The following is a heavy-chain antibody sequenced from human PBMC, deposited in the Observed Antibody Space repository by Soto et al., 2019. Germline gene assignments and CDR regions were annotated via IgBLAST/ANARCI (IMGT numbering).Heavy chain of an antibody. J-gene: IGHJ6*02. CDR3: AIVVAARRGDTFAMDV. CDR2: ISTYNGHT. D-gene: IGHD6-6*01. CDR1: GYTFTNYG. V-gene: IGHV1-18*01. Sequence: QVQLVQCGGEVKKPGASVNVSCKASGYTFTNYGINWVRQDPGQALEWMGWISTYNGHTNSPQKLQGRVTMTRDISTSTAYMELRSLSSDDTAVYYCAIVVAARRGDTFAMDVWGQGTTVTVS.